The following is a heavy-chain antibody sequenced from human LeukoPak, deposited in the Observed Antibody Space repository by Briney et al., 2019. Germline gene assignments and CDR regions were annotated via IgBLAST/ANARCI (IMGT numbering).Heavy chain of an antibody. Sequence: PGASLRLSCAASGFTFSNYVMHWVRQAPGKGLEWVALIWSDGSSKYYADSVKGRFTISRDNSKNTLYLQMNSLRAEDTSVYFCARDEGYTYGHPLDYWGQGTLVTVSS. CDR1: GFTFSNYV. CDR2: IWSDGSSK. V-gene: IGHV3-33*01. J-gene: IGHJ4*02. D-gene: IGHD5-18*01. CDR3: ARDEGYTYGHPLDY.